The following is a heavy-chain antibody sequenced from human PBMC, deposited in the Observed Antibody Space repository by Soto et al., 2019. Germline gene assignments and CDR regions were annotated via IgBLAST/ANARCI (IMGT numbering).Heavy chain of an antibody. CDR2: ISGSGFKK. CDR1: GFIFENFG. V-gene: IGHV3-23*01. J-gene: IGHJ5*02. Sequence: GGYLRLSCAASGFIFENFGMSWVRQAPGKGLEWISSISGSGFKKYYADSVKGRFTISRDNSKSTVYLELNNLSAEDTAVYHCAKNQGVELVPLATVDWFDPWGQGSVVTVSS. CDR3: AKNQGVELVPLATVDWFDP. D-gene: IGHD1-26*01.